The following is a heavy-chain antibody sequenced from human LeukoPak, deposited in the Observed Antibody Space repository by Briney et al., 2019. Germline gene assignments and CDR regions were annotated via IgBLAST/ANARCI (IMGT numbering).Heavy chain of an antibody. Sequence: GASVKVSCKASGGTFSSYAISWVRQAPGQGLEWMGGIIPIFGTANYAQKFQGRVTITTDESTSTAYMELSSLRSEDTAVYYCARARGYSYGYEGYFEYWGQGTLVTVSS. D-gene: IGHD5-18*01. CDR1: GGTFSSYA. CDR3: ARARGYSYGYEGYFEY. V-gene: IGHV1-69*05. CDR2: IIPIFGTA. J-gene: IGHJ4*02.